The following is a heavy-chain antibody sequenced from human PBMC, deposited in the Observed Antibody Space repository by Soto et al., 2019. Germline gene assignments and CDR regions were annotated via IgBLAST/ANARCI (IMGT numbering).Heavy chain of an antibody. D-gene: IGHD3-10*01. V-gene: IGHV4-31*03. J-gene: IGHJ6*02. Sequence: SETLSLTCTVSGGSISSGHYYWSWIRQHPGKGLEWIGYIHYSGSTYYNPSLKSRVTISVDTSKNPFSLKLSSVTAADTAVYYCARVEWSYGSGSYSGYYYFGMDVWGQGTTVTVSS. CDR1: GGSISSGHYY. CDR3: ARVEWSYGSGSYSGYYYFGMDV. CDR2: IHYSGST.